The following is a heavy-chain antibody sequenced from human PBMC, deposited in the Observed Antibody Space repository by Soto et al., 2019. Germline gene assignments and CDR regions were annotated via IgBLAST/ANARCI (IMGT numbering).Heavy chain of an antibody. J-gene: IGHJ3*02. CDR3: ATPYYYDSSGPRPSDAFDI. CDR2: IYYSGST. Sequence: PSETLSLTCTVSGGSISSSSYYWGWIRQPPGKGLEWIGSIYYSGSTYYNPPLKSRVTISVDTSKNQFSLKLSSVTAADTAVYYCATPYYYDSSGPRPSDAFDIWGQGTMVTVSS. V-gene: IGHV4-39*01. D-gene: IGHD3-22*01. CDR1: GGSISSSSYY.